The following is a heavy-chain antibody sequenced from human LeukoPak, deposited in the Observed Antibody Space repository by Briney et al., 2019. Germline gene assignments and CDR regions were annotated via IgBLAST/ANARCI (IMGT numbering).Heavy chain of an antibody. CDR3: VSFYETY. V-gene: IGHV3-48*01. D-gene: IGHD2/OR15-2a*01. J-gene: IGHJ4*02. CDR1: GFTFSTYS. CDR2: ISSSSSTI. Sequence: GGSLRLSCAASGFTFSTYSMNWVRQAPGKGLEWISYISSSSSTIYYADSVKGRFTISRDNAKNTVYLQMNSLRAEDTAVYYCVSFYETYWGRGTLVTVSS.